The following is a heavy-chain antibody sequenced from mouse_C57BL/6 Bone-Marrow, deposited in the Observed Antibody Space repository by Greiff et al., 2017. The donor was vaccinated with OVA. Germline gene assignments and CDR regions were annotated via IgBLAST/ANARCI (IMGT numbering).Heavy chain of an antibody. J-gene: IGHJ3*01. V-gene: IGHV1-61*01. CDR1: GYTFTSYW. Sequence: QVQLQQPGAELVRPGSSVKLSCKASGYTFTSYWMDWVKQRPGQGLEWIGNIYPSDSETHYNQKFKDKATLTVDKSSSTAYMQLSSLTSEDSAVYYCARGGRAWVAYWGEGTLVTVSA. CDR3: ARGGRAWVAY. CDR2: IYPSDSET.